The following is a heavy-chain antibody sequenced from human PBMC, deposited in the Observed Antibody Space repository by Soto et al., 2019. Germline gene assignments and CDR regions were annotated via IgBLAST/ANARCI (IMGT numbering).Heavy chain of an antibody. CDR3: ASRDPGTSVDY. CDR1: GGSFTSNNW. Sequence: EALSLTCAVSGGSFTSNNWWTWVRQPPGQGLEWIGEIYRTGSTNYNPSLKSRVTISLDKSENQFSLKVTSLTAADTAVYYCASRDPGTSVDYWGQGTLVTVSS. D-gene: IGHD1-7*01. J-gene: IGHJ4*02. V-gene: IGHV4-4*02. CDR2: IYRTGST.